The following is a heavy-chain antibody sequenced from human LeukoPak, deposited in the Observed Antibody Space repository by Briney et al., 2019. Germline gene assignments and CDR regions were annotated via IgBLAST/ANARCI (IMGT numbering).Heavy chain of an antibody. J-gene: IGHJ4*02. D-gene: IGHD4-23*01. CDR3: ARPDGDSGGNYGC. V-gene: IGHV1-2*02. CDR2: INPNSGGI. Sequence: ASVKVSCKASGYTFTGHYMHWVRQAPGRGPEWMGWINPNSGGINYAQKFQGRVTMTRDTSISTAYMELSRLRSDDTAVYYCARPDGDSGGNYGCWGQGTLVTVSS. CDR1: GYTFTGHY.